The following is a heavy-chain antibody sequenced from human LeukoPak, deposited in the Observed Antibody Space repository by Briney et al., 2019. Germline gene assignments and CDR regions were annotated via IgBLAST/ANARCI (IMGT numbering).Heavy chain of an antibody. CDR2: INPYSGDS. Sequence: GASVKVSCKASGYTFTGYYIHWVRQAPGQGLEWMAWINPYSGDSYSAPKFQGRVTMTRDTSISTASMEVSWLTSDDTAVYYCATGVATAFTYWGQGTLVTVSS. CDR1: GYTFTGYY. J-gene: IGHJ4*02. CDR3: ATGVATAFTY. V-gene: IGHV1-2*02. D-gene: IGHD5-12*01.